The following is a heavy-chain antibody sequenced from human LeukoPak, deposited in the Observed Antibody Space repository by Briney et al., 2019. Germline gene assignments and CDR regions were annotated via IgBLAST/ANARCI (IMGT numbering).Heavy chain of an antibody. CDR2: MSGSGGST. CDR3: AKDPYYDYVWGSYRYTNQFDY. CDR1: GFTFSNYG. Sequence: GGSLRLSCAASGFTFSNYGMSWVRQAPGKGLEWVSGMSGSGGSTYYADSVKGRFTISRDNSKNTLYLQMNSLRAEDTAVYYCAKDPYYDYVWGSYRYTNQFDYWGQGTLVTVSS. V-gene: IGHV3-23*01. J-gene: IGHJ4*02. D-gene: IGHD3-16*02.